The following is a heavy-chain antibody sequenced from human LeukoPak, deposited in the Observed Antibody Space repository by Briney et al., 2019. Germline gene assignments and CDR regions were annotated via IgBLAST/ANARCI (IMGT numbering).Heavy chain of an antibody. CDR2: IWYDGSNK. Sequence: PGRSLRLSCAASGFTFSSYGMHWVRQAPGKGLEWVAVIWYDGSNKYYADSVKGRFTISRDNSKNTLYLQMNSLRAEDTAVYYCANLAAVAGRDDAFDIWGQGTMVTVSS. J-gene: IGHJ3*02. CDR3: ANLAAVAGRDDAFDI. D-gene: IGHD6-19*01. CDR1: GFTFSSYG. V-gene: IGHV3-33*06.